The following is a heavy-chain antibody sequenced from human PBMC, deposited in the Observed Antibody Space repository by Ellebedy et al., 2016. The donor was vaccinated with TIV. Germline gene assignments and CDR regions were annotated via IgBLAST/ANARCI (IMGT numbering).Heavy chain of an antibody. V-gene: IGHV1-69*13. J-gene: IGHJ4*02. CDR1: GGTFSSYA. Sequence: SVKVSCXASGGTFSSYAISWVRQAPGQGLEWMGGIIPIFGTANYAQKFQGRVTITADESTGTAYMELSSLRSEDTAVYYCARGGVGSGGSCSFDYWGQGTLVTVSS. CDR3: ARGGVGSGGSCSFDY. CDR2: IIPIFGTA. D-gene: IGHD2-15*01.